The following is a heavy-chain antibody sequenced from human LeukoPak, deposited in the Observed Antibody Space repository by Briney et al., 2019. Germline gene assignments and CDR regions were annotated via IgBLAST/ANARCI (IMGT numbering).Heavy chain of an antibody. D-gene: IGHD2-2*01. J-gene: IGHJ6*02. CDR3: ARELYCSSTSCYYYGMDV. Sequence: SETLSLTCTVSSGSISSYYWSWIRQPPGKGLEWIGYIYYSGSTNYNPSLKSRVTISVDTSKNQFSLKLSSVTAADTAVYYCARELYCSSTSCYYYGMDVWGQGTTVTVSS. CDR2: IYYSGST. V-gene: IGHV4-59*12. CDR1: SGSISSYY.